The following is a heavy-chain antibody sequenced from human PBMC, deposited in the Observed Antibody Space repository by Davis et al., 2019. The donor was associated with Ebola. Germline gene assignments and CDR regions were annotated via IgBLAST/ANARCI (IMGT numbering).Heavy chain of an antibody. CDR2: IYWDDDK. D-gene: IGHD1-7*01. Sequence: SGPTLVKPTQTLTLTCTFSGFSLSTSGVGVGWIRQPPGKALEWLALIYWDDDKRYSPSLKSRLTITKDTSKNQVVLTMTNMDPVDSATYYCVHRHLTTTTDYGMDVWGQGTTVTVSS. V-gene: IGHV2-5*02. J-gene: IGHJ6*02. CDR3: VHRHLTTTTDYGMDV. CDR1: GFSLSTSGVG.